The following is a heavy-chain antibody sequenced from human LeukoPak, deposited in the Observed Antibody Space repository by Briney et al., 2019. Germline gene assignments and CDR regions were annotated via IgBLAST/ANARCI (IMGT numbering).Heavy chain of an antibody. CDR1: GGSISTYY. D-gene: IGHD3-22*01. J-gene: IGHJ4*02. Sequence: PSETLSLTCTVSGGSISTYYWSWIRQPPGKGLEWIGYIHYSGRTNSIPSLKSRVTISVDTSKNQFSLKLTSVTAADTAVYYCARGPHTGVNYYDSSGYYYWGQGTLVTVSS. CDR2: IHYSGRT. CDR3: ARGPHTGVNYYDSSGYYY. V-gene: IGHV4-59*01.